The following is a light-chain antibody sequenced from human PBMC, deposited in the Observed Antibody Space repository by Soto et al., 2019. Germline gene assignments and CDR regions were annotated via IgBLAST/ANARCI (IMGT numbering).Light chain of an antibody. J-gene: IGLJ3*02. CDR1: SSDVGSYNL. V-gene: IGLV2-23*01. CDR2: EGS. CDR3: CSYAGSSTCV. Sequence: QSALTQPASVSGSPGQSITISCTGTSSDVGSYNLVSWYQQHPGKAPNLMIYEGSKRPSGVSNRFSASKSGNTASLTISGLQAEDEADYYCCSYAGSSTCVFGGGTKLTVL.